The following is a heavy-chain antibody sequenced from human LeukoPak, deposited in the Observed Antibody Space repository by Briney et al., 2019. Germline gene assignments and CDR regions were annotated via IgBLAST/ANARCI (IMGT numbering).Heavy chain of an antibody. Sequence: IPSETLSLTCTVSGGSISSYYWSWIRQPPGKGLEWIGYIYYSGSTNYNPSLKSRVTISVDTSKNQFSLKLSSVTAADTAVYYCATNGYYCMDVWGKGTTVTVSS. J-gene: IGHJ6*03. D-gene: IGHD2-8*01. CDR1: GGSISSYY. CDR2: IYYSGST. V-gene: IGHV4-59*01. CDR3: ATNGYYCMDV.